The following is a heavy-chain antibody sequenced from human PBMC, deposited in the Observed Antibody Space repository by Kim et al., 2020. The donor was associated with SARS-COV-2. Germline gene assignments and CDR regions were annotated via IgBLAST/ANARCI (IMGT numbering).Heavy chain of an antibody. CDR2: ISYIGST. J-gene: IGHJ4*02. CDR1: GGSMNNYF. CDR3: ARVRAMVTDY. Sequence: SETLSLTCTVSGGSMNNYFWNWIRQPPGKGLEWIGYISYIGSTDYNPSLKSRVTISVDTSKNQFSLKLSAVTAADTAVYYCARVRAMVTDYSGQGTLVAVSS. V-gene: IGHV4-59*01. D-gene: IGHD5-18*01.